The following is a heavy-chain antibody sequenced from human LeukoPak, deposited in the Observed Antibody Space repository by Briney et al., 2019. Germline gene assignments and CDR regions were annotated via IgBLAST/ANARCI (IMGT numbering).Heavy chain of an antibody. CDR1: GFTFSSYG. J-gene: IGHJ4*02. CDR2: ISYDGSNK. D-gene: IGHD1-26*01. V-gene: IGHV3-30*18. Sequence: PGRSLRLSCAASGFTFSSYGMHWVRQAPGKGLEWVAVISYDGSNKYYADSVKGRFTISRDNSKSTLYLQMNSLRAEDTAVYYCAKGTQWELLGNYFDYWGQGTLVTVSS. CDR3: AKGTQWELLGNYFDY.